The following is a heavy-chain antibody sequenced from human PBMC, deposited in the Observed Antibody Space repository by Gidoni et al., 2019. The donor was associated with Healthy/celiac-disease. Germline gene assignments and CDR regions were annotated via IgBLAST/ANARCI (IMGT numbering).Heavy chain of an antibody. J-gene: IGHJ6*02. CDR1: GGTFSSYA. CDR3: ARDGDYSNVRQHYYYYGMDV. V-gene: IGHV1-69*01. CDR2: IIPIFGTA. Sequence: QVQLVQSGAEVKKPGSSVKVSCKASGGTFSSYAISWVRQAPGQGLEWMGGIIPIFGTANYAQKCQGRVTITADESTSTAYMELSSLRSEDTAVYYCARDGDYSNVRQHYYYYGMDVWGQGTTVTVSS. D-gene: IGHD4-4*01.